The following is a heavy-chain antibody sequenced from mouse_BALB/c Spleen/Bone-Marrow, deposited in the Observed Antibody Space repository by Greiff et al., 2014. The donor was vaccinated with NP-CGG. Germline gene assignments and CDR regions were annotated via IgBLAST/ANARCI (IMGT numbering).Heavy chain of an antibody. Sequence: VQLQQSGAELVKPGTSVKLSCKASGYTFTTYYMYWVKQRPGQGLEWIGEINPNNGGTNFKEKFKSKSTVAVDKTSSTAYMQLSNQKYKDTAIDYSTREGKGGFDHWGKGTPLTVT. CDR1: GYTFTTYY. V-gene: IGHV1S81*02. CDR3: TREGKGGFDH. CDR2: INPNNGGT. J-gene: IGHJ2*01.